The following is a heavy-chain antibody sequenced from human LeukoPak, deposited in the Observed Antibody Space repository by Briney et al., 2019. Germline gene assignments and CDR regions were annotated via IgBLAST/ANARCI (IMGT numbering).Heavy chain of an antibody. J-gene: IGHJ4*02. CDR3: ARDLRFLEWLVNFDY. CDR2: ISAYNGNT. D-gene: IGHD3-3*01. V-gene: IGHV1-18*01. Sequence: GASVTVSCKASGYTFTSYGISWVRQAPGQGLEWMGWISAYNGNTNYAQKLQGRVTMTTDTSTSTAYMELRSLRSDDTAVYYCARDLRFLEWLVNFDYWGQGTLVTVSS. CDR1: GYTFTSYG.